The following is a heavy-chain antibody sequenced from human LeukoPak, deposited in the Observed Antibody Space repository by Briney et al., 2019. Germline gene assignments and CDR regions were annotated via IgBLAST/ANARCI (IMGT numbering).Heavy chain of an antibody. D-gene: IGHD6-19*01. Sequence: PSETLSLTCTVSGGSISSSSYYWGWIRQPPGTGLEWIGSIYYSGSTYYNPSLKSRVTISVDTSKNQFSLKLSSVTAADTAVYYCARGFSSGWYTPRWFQHWGQGTLVTVSS. CDR2: IYYSGST. CDR1: GGSISSSSYY. V-gene: IGHV4-39*07. CDR3: ARGFSSGWYTPRWFQH. J-gene: IGHJ1*01.